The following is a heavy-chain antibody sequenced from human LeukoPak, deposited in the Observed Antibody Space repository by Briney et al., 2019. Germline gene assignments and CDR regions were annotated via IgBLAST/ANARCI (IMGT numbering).Heavy chain of an antibody. CDR3: TREVSGWYCFDY. D-gene: IGHD6-19*01. CDR2: IYSGGST. V-gene: IGHV3-53*01. Sequence: GGSLRLSCAASGFTVSSNYMSWVRQAPGKGLEWVSVIYSGGSTYYADSVKGRFTISRDNSKNTLYLQMNSLRAEDTAVYYCTREVSGWYCFDYWGQGTLVTVSS. J-gene: IGHJ4*02. CDR1: GFTVSSNY.